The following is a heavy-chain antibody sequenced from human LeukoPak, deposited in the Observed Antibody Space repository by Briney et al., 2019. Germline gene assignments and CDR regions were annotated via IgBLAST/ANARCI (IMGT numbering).Heavy chain of an antibody. V-gene: IGHV1-2*04. CDR1: GGTFSSYA. CDR3: ARGAWRGWLQLEPYYFDY. Sequence: ASVKVSCKASGGTFSSYAISWVRQAPGQGLEWMGGIIPNSGGTNYAQRFQGWVTMTRDTSISTAYMELSRLRSDDTAVYYCARGAWRGWLQLEPYYFDYWGQGTLVTVSS. D-gene: IGHD5-24*01. J-gene: IGHJ4*02. CDR2: IIPNSGGT.